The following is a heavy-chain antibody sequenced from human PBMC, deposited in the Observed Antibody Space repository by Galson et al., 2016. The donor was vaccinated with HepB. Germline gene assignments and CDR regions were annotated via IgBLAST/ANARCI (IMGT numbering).Heavy chain of an antibody. V-gene: IGHV4-4*02. CDR1: GGSISYNYW. Sequence: SETLSLTCAVSGGSISYNYWWSWVRQPPGQGLEWIGQIYHSGISNYNPSLKSRVSISVDKSKNHFSLQLTSVTAADTAIYFCAKSRYPDTTGYFFPDFWGQGTLVTVSS. CDR3: AKSRYPDTTGYFFPDF. CDR2: IYHSGIS. J-gene: IGHJ4*02. D-gene: IGHD3-22*01.